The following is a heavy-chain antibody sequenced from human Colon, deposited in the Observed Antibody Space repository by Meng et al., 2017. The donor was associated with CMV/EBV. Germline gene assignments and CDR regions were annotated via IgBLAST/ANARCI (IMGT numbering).Heavy chain of an antibody. CDR3: THRFLRDSSSSLYFDS. CDR2: IYWDDEK. CDR1: FRTSTNGLT. J-gene: IGHJ4*02. D-gene: IGHD6-6*01. Sequence: EARPQCVQPTRTLRPTLSLPWFRTSTNGLTLGLVRQPPGKGLEWRALIYWDDEKRYSPALKSRLTITKDTSNSQVVLTMINKDPVETATYYCTHRFLRDSSSSLYFDSWCQGTLVTVSS. V-gene: IGHV2-5*02.